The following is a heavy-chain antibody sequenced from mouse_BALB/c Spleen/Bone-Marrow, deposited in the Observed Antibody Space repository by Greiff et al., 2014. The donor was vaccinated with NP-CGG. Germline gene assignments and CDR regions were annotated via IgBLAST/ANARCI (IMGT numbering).Heavy chain of an antibody. CDR2: ISDGGSYT. D-gene: IGHD2-1*01. Sequence: DVMLVESGGGLVKPGGSLKLSCAASGFTFSGYYMYWVRQTPEKRLEWVATISDGGSYTYYPDSVKGRFTISRDNAKNNLYLQMSSLKSEDTAMYYCARGGGNYEGAWFAYWGQGTLVTVSA. CDR1: GFTFSGYY. J-gene: IGHJ3*01. V-gene: IGHV5-4*02. CDR3: ARGGGNYEGAWFAY.